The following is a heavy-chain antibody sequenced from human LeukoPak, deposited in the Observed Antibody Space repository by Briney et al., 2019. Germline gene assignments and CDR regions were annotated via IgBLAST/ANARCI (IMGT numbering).Heavy chain of an antibody. CDR2: INPNSGGT. V-gene: IGHV1-2*06. CDR1: GYTFTGYY. CDR3: ARDSPYSSSCDY. Sequence: ASVKVSCKASGYTFTGYYMHWVRQAPGQGLEWMGRINPNSGGTNYAQKFQGRVTMTRDTPISTAYMELSRLRSDDTAVYYCARDSPYSSSCDYWGQGTLVTVSS. J-gene: IGHJ4*02. D-gene: IGHD6-13*01.